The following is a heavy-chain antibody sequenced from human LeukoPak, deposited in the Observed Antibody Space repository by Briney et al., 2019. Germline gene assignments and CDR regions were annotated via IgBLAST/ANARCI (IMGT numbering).Heavy chain of an antibody. CDR1: GFTFRIYG. CDR2: ISYDGSNK. CDR3: ARTFGVPPADFEH. J-gene: IGHJ4*02. D-gene: IGHD2-2*01. Sequence: PGGSLRLSCAASGFTFRIYGMHWVRQAPGKGVEWVADISYDGSNKHYADSVKGRFTISRDNSKNTLYLQMNSLRAEDTAVYYCARTFGVPPADFEHWGQGTLVPVSS. V-gene: IGHV3-30*03.